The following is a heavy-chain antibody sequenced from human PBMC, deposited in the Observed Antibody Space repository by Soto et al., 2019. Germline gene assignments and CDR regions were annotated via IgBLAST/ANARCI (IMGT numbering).Heavy chain of an antibody. CDR2: ISSSSSTI. J-gene: IGHJ5*02. D-gene: IGHD2-2*01. Sequence: GGSLRLSCAASGITLSSYSMNWVRQAPGKGLEWISYISSSSSTIYYADSVKGRFTISRDNAKNSLYLQLNSLRAEDTAFYYCARECSTTSCFVSWGQGTLVTVSS. CDR3: ARECSTTSCFVS. CDR1: GITLSSYS. V-gene: IGHV3-48*01.